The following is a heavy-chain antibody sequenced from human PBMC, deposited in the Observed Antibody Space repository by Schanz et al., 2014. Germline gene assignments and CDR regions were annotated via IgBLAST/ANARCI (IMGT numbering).Heavy chain of an antibody. CDR3: ASSRTRYCSSTSCVPGAFDF. J-gene: IGHJ3*01. CDR1: GYTFTSYG. V-gene: IGHV1-18*04. CDR2: ISAYNGNT. Sequence: QVQLVQSGAEVKKPGASVKVSCKASGYTFTSYGINWVRQAPGQGLEWMGWISAYNGNTNYAQKLQGRVTMTTDTSTSTAYMELRSLRYDDTAVYYCASSRTRYCSSTSCVPGAFDFWGQGTLVTVSS. D-gene: IGHD2-2*01.